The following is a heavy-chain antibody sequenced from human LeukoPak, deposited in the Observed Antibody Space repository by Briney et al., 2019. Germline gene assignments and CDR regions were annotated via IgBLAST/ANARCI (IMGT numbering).Heavy chain of an antibody. CDR2: INPSGGST. Sequence: ASVKVSCKASGYTFTSYYMHWVRQAPGRGLEWMGIINPSGGSTSYAQKFQGRVTMTRDTSTSTVYMELSSLRSEDTAVYYCARDEAALDAFDIWGQGTMVTVSS. V-gene: IGHV1-46*01. CDR3: ARDEAALDAFDI. D-gene: IGHD6-25*01. CDR1: GYTFTSYY. J-gene: IGHJ3*02.